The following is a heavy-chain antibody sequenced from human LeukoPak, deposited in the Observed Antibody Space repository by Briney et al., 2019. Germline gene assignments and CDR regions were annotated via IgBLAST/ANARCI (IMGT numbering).Heavy chain of an antibody. D-gene: IGHD3-9*01. CDR1: GFTFSSYA. V-gene: IGHV3-23*01. CDR3: ASDSLRYFDWLLFSTPPDYMDV. J-gene: IGHJ6*03. Sequence: GGSLRLSCAASGFTFSSYAMSWVRQAPGKGLEWVSAISGSGGSTYYADSVKGRFTISRDNSKNTLYLQMNSLRAEDTAVYYCASDSLRYFDWLLFSTPPDYMDVWGKGTTVTVSS. CDR2: ISGSGGST.